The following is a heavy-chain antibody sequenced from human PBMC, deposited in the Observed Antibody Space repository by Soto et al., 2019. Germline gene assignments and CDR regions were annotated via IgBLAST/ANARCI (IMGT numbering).Heavy chain of an antibody. CDR2: IDPSDSYI. Sequence: LKISCKTSGYTFSGHWISWVRQVPGKGLQWMGNIDPSDSYINYNPAFRGHVTFSVDKSSSTAYLHWRSLGPSDTAIYYCARHGAAIWLGYWGQGTQVTVSS. CDR3: ARHGAAIWLGY. CDR1: GYTFSGHW. J-gene: IGHJ4*02. V-gene: IGHV5-10-1*01. D-gene: IGHD6-19*01.